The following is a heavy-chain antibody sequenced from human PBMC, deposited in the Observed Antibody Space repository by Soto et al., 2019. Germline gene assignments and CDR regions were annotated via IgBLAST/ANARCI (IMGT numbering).Heavy chain of an antibody. CDR2: ISAYNGNT. V-gene: IGHV1-18*01. J-gene: IGHJ4*02. Sequence: QVQLVQSGAEVKKPGASVKVSCKASGYTFSSYGISWVRQAPGQGLEWMGWISAYNGNTKYEQQIQGRVTITTDTSTSTAYIELRSLTYADTAVYYCARDSTRVDYWGRGHLVTLSS. CDR1: GYTFSSYG. CDR3: ARDSTRVDY.